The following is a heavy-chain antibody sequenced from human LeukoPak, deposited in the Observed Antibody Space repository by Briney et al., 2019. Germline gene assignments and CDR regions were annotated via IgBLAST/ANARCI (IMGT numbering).Heavy chain of an antibody. CDR3: ASAPKYYGSGSYSYYYYGMDV. D-gene: IGHD3-10*01. J-gene: IGHJ6*02. CDR2: ISAYNGNT. CDR1: GYTFTSCG. Sequence: ASVKVSCKASGYTFTSCGISWVRQAPGQGLEWMGWISAYNGNTNYAQKLQGRVTMTTDTSTSTAYMELRSLRSEDTAVYYCASAPKYYGSGSYSYYYYGMDVWGQGTTVTVSS. V-gene: IGHV1-18*01.